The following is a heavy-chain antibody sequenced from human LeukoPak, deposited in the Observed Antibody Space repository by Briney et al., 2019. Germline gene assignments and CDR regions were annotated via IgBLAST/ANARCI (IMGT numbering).Heavy chain of an antibody. Sequence: PSETLSLTCAVYGGSFSGYYWSWIRQPPGKGLEWIGEINHSGSTSYNPSLKSRVTISVDTSKNQFSLKLSSVTAADTAVYYCARRPRRFGELSTFDYWGQGTLVTVSS. CDR2: INHSGST. CDR1: GGSFSGYY. CDR3: ARRPRRFGELSTFDY. J-gene: IGHJ4*02. V-gene: IGHV4-34*01. D-gene: IGHD3-10*01.